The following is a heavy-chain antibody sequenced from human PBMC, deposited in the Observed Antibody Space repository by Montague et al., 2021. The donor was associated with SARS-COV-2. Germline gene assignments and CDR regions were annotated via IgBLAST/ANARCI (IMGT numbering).Heavy chain of an antibody. D-gene: IGHD4-17*01. CDR1: GGSISSSSYF. Sequence: SETLSLTCSVSGGSISSSSYFWGWIRQPPGKGLEWIGSIYYSGGTYSNSSLKSRVTISVDTSKNQFYLKLSSVTAAATAEYYCARHLNYRDYVGDDFWGQGTMVTVSS. J-gene: IGHJ4*02. CDR3: ARHLNYRDYVGDDF. V-gene: IGHV4-39*01. CDR2: IYYSGGT.